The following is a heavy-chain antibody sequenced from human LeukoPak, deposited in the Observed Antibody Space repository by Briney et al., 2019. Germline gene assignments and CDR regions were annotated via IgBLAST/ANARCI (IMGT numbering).Heavy chain of an antibody. CDR1: RYTLTELS. Sequence: ASVKVSCKVSRYTLTELSMHWVRQAPGKGLEWMRGFDPEYGETIYAQRFQGRVTMTEDTSTDTAYMELSSLRSEDTAVYYCATRGFGGQDYWGQGTLVTVSS. CDR2: FDPEYGET. D-gene: IGHD3-10*01. CDR3: ATRGFGGQDY. V-gene: IGHV1-24*01. J-gene: IGHJ4*02.